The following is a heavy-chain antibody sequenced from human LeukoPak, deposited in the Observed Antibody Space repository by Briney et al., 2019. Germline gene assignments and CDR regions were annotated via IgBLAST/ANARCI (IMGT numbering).Heavy chain of an antibody. Sequence: SETLSLTCTVSGGSISSYYWSWIRQPPGKGLEWTGYIYYSGSTNYNPSLKSRVTISVDTSKNQFSLKLSSVTAADTAVYYCARGRDSYYDSSGYYGFDYWGQGTLVTVSS. CDR1: GGSISSYY. CDR3: ARGRDSYYDSSGYYGFDY. CDR2: IYYSGST. J-gene: IGHJ4*02. V-gene: IGHV4-59*01. D-gene: IGHD3-22*01.